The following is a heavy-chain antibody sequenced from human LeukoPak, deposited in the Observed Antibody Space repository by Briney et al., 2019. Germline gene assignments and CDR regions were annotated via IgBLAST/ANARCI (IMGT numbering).Heavy chain of an antibody. Sequence: SETLSLTCTVSGGSISSSSYYWSWIRQPPGKGLEWIGSINHSGNTYYNPSLKSRVTTSVDTSKNQFSLKLSSVTAADTAVYNCARYVVSGSGKYYFDYWGQGTLVTVSS. CDR1: GGSISSSSYY. CDR3: ARYVVSGSGKYYFDY. D-gene: IGHD3-10*01. CDR2: INHSGNT. V-gene: IGHV4-39*01. J-gene: IGHJ4*02.